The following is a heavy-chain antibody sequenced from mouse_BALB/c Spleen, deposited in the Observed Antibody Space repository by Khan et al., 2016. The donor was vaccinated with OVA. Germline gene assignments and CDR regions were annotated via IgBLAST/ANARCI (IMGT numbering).Heavy chain of an antibody. V-gene: IGHV9-3-1*01. CDR2: INTYTGEP. Sequence: QIQLVQSGPELKKPGETVKISCKASGYTFTIYGMNWVRQAPGKGLKWMGWINTYTGEPTYADDFKGRFAFSLETSASTVFLQINNLKNEDTATYFCAQEGYNGTMDYWGQGTSVTVSS. D-gene: IGHD2-14*01. CDR1: GYTFTIYG. J-gene: IGHJ4*01. CDR3: AQEGYNGTMDY.